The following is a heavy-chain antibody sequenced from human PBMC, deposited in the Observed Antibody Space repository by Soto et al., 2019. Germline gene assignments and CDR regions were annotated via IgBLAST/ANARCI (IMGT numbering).Heavy chain of an antibody. J-gene: IGHJ6*02. CDR2: IYPGDSDT. CDR1: GYSFTSYW. D-gene: IGHD3-3*01. CDR3: ARHEYYDFWSGYRLRSPSGGGMDV. V-gene: IGHV5-51*01. Sequence: GESLKISCKGSGYSFTSYWIGWVRQMPGKGLEWMGIIYPGDSDTRYSPSFQGQVTISADKSISTAYLQWSSLEASDTAMYYCARHEYYDFWSGYRLRSPSGGGMDVWGQGTTVTVSS.